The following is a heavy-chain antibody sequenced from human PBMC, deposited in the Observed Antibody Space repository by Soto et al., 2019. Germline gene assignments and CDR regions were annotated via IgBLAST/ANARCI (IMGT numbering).Heavy chain of an antibody. CDR1: GYTFTSYG. V-gene: IGHV1-18*01. CDR3: ARYPNIVVVPAAISNPSLGAFDI. D-gene: IGHD2-2*01. CDR2: ISAYNGNT. Sequence: ASVKVSCKASGYTFTSYGISWVRQAPGQGLEWMGWISAYNGNTTYAQKLQVRVTITKDTSTSTAYMELMSLRSDDTAVYYCARYPNIVVVPAAISNPSLGAFDIWGQGTMVTVS. J-gene: IGHJ3*02.